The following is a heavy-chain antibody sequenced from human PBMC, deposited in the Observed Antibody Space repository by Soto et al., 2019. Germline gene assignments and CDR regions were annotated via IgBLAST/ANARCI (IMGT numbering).Heavy chain of an antibody. CDR2: INSDGSST. CDR3: AGTYFGSGSPNSIGY. CDR1: GFTFSSYW. V-gene: IGHV3-74*01. D-gene: IGHD3-10*01. Sequence: GGSLRLSCAASGFTFSSYWMHWVRQVPGKGLAWVSRINSDGSSTDYAGSAKGRFTISRDNAQNTLYLQMNSLRAEDTAVYHCAGTYFGSGSPNSIGYWGQGTLVTVSS. J-gene: IGHJ4*02.